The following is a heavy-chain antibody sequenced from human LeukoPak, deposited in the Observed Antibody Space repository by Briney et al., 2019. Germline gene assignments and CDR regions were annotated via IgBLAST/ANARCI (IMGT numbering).Heavy chain of an antibody. CDR2: INHSGST. J-gene: IGHJ3*02. CDR1: GGSISSYY. Sequence: SETLSLTCTVSGGSISSYYWSWIRQPPGKGLEWIGEINHSGSTNYNPSLKSRVTISVDTSKNQFSLKLSSVTAADTAVYYCARGEDDRNTIFRDFDIWGQGTMVTVSS. V-gene: IGHV4-34*01. CDR3: ARGEDDRNTIFRDFDI. D-gene: IGHD3-3*01.